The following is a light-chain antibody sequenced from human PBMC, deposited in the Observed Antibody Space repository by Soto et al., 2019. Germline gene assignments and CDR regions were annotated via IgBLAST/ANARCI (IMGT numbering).Light chain of an antibody. CDR1: QSVSSSS. V-gene: IGKV3-20*01. Sequence: MVLTHSPGTLSLSPGERATLSWRASQSVSSSSLAWYQQKRGQAPRLIIHDASSRATGIPERFSGGGSGTDFTITISRLEPEDFAVYYCQQYGGSPRTFGQVTKVDIK. J-gene: IGKJ1*01. CDR3: QQYGGSPRT. CDR2: DAS.